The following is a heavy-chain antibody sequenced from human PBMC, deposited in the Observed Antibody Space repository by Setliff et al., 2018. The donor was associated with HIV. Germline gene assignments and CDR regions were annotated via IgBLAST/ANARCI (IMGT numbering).Heavy chain of an antibody. CDR1: GGTLSTYA. CDR3: AKDRGRGNWLDP. J-gene: IGHJ5*02. Sequence: ASVKVSCKASGGTLSTYAVSWVRQAPGQGLEWMGGIIPVFGPADYAKKFQGRVTITADESTRTAYMELSSLRSEDTAVYYCAKDRGRGNWLDPWGQGTLVTVSS. D-gene: IGHD3-16*01. CDR2: IIPVFGPA. V-gene: IGHV1-69*13.